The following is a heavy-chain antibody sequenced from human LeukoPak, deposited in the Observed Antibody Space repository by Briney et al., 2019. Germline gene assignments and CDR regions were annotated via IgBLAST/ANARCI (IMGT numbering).Heavy chain of an antibody. Sequence: GESLKISCKGSGYSFTSYWIGWVRQMPGKGLEWMGIIYSGDSDTRYSPSFQGQVTISVDKSVTTAYLQWSSLKASDTAVYYCATGRYFSGGTYYSSLDFWGQGTLVTVSS. D-gene: IGHD2-15*01. J-gene: IGHJ4*01. CDR3: ATGRYFSGGTYYSSLDF. CDR1: GYSFTSYW. V-gene: IGHV5-51*01. CDR2: IYSGDSDT.